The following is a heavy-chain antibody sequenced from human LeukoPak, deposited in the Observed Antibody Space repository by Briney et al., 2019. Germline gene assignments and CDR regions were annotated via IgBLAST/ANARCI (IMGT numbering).Heavy chain of an antibody. Sequence: ASVKVSCKASGYTFTSYYMHWVRQAPGQGLEWMGIINPSGGSTSYAQKFQGRVTMTEDTSTDTAYMELSSLRSEDTAVYYCARDHRTAMVKALGAFDIWGQGTMVTVSS. CDR3: ARDHRTAMVKALGAFDI. D-gene: IGHD5-18*01. CDR2: INPSGGST. V-gene: IGHV1-46*01. J-gene: IGHJ3*02. CDR1: GYTFTSYY.